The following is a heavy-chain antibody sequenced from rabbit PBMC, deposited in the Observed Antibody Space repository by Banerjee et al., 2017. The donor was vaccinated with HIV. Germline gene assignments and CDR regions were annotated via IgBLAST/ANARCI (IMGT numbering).Heavy chain of an antibody. D-gene: IGHD6-1*01. CDR3: AREMRYVGYGYLDL. J-gene: IGHJ4*01. CDR2: IYADGSGYT. V-gene: IGHV1S40*01. CDR1: GIDFSSYYY. Sequence: QSLEESGGGLVKPGGTLTLTCKASGIDFSSYYYMCWVRQAPGKGLEWIACIYADGSGYTYYASWAKGRFTISKTSSTTVTLQMTSLTAADTATYFCAREMRYVGYGYLDLWGPGTLVTVS.